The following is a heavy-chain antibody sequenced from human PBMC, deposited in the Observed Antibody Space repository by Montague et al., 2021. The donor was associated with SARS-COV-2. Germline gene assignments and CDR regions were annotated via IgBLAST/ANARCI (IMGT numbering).Heavy chain of an antibody. V-gene: IGHV3-48*03. J-gene: IGHJ3*02. D-gene: IGHD3-16*02. Sequence: SLRLSCAASGFTFSNYDMNSVRQAPGKGPEWISYISTSAYTTSYAGSVKGRFTISRDNGKNSLYLQMNGLRVEDTAVYYCTRDYRSIVGDGLDIWGQGTKVTVSS. CDR1: GFTFSNYD. CDR3: TRDYRSIVGDGLDI. CDR2: ISTSAYTT.